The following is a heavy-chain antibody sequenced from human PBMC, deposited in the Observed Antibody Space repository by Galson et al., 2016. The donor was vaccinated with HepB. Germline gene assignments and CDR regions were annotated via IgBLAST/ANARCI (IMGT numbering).Heavy chain of an antibody. CDR3: AKATDDYGEDAFDI. CDR1: RFTFSSYA. CDR2: ISGIGHRT. Sequence: SLRLSCAASRFTFSSYAMSWVRQAPGKGLEWISAISGIGHRTYSADSVKGRFSISRDNSKNTVYLQMNSLRAEDTAVYYCAKATDDYGEDAFDIWGQGTMVTVSS. V-gene: IGHV3-23*01. J-gene: IGHJ3*02. D-gene: IGHD4-17*01.